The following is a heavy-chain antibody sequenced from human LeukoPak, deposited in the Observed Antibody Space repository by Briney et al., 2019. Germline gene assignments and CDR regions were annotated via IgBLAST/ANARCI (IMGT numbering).Heavy chain of an antibody. CDR2: INSDGSST. J-gene: IGHJ3*02. CDR1: GFTFSSYW. V-gene: IGHV3-74*01. D-gene: IGHD4-11*01. CDR3: ARANQHDYDAFYI. Sequence: GGSLRLSCAASGFTFSSYWRHWVRQAPGKGLVWVSRINSDGSSTSYADSVKGRFTISRDNDKNTLYLQMNSLRAEDTAVYYCARANQHDYDAFYIWGQGTMVTVSS.